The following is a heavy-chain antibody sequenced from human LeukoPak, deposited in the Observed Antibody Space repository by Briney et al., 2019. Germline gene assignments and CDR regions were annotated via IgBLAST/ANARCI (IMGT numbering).Heavy chain of an antibody. D-gene: IGHD3-10*01. CDR2: INHSGST. J-gene: IGHJ4*02. V-gene: IGHV4-34*01. CDR3: ASGEGTIDY. Sequence: SETLSLTCAVYGGSFSGYYWSWIRQPPGKGLEWIGEINHSGSTNYNPSLKSRVTISVDTSKNQFSLKLSSVTAADTAVYYCASGEGTIDYWGQGTLVTVSS. CDR1: GGSFSGYY.